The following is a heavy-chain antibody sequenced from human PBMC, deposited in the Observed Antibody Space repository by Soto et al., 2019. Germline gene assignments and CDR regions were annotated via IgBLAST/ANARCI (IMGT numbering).Heavy chain of an antibody. CDR1: GGSISSGGYS. CDR3: ARDKARYYYGSGSSTLFHY. CDR2: MYHSGNP. V-gene: IGHV4-30-2*01. D-gene: IGHD3-10*01. J-gene: IGHJ4*02. Sequence: PSETLSLTCAVSGGSISSGGYSWSWIRQPPGKALEWIGHMYHSGNPYYNPSLKSRVTISVDRSKNQFSLKVRSVTAADTAVYYCARDKARYYYGSGSSTLFHYWGQGTLVTVSS.